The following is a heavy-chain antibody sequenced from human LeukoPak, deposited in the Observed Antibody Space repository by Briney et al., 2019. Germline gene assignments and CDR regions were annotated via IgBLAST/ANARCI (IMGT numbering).Heavy chain of an antibody. CDR3: ARDIATAAGTDHY. CDR2: ISSSGSTI. V-gene: IGHV3-48*03. CDR1: GFTFSSYE. D-gene: IGHD6-13*01. J-gene: IGHJ4*02. Sequence: GGSLRLSCAASGFTFSSYERNWVRQAPGKGLEWVSYISSSGSTIYYADSVKGRFTISRDNAKNSLYLQMNSLRAEDTAVYYCARDIATAAGTDHYWGQGTLVTVSS.